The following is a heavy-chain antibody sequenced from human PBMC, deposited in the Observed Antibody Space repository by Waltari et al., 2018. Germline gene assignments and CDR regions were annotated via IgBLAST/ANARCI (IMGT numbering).Heavy chain of an antibody. CDR3: TKSASCDMDPSCDVVAY. V-gene: IGHV4-61*02. J-gene: IGHJ4*02. Sequence: QVQLQESGPGLVGPSETLSLTCSVSGDSIGSGNYYWGWIRQSAGKGLGWIGCCHTRGGTEYAAARQSRGTISKDTSNNRFSLKLTSVTATDTAVYYCTKSASCDMDPSCDVVAYWGQGTLVTVSA. CDR2: CHTRGGT. D-gene: IGHD2-15*01. CDR1: GDSIGSGNYY.